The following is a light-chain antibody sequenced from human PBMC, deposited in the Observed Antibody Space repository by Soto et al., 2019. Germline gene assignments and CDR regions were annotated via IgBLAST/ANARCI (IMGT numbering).Light chain of an antibody. Sequence: QSVLTQPASASGSPGQSMTISCTGTSSGIRDYNYVSLYQQLPGNAPKLIMYEVSNRPSGISNRFSGSKSGNTASLTISGLQAEDEADYYCSSKSPDFFGTGTKATVL. CDR2: EVS. CDR3: SSKSPDF. V-gene: IGLV2-14*01. CDR1: SSGIRDYNY. J-gene: IGLJ1*01.